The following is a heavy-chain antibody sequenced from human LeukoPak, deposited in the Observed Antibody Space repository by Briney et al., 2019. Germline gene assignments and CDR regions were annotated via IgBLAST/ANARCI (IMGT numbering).Heavy chain of an antibody. CDR3: ARDKASRHEYFQH. CDR2: IRYDGTER. J-gene: IGHJ1*01. CDR1: GFIFSRSG. D-gene: IGHD2-2*01. Sequence: GGSLRLSCAASGFIFSRSGMHWVRQAPGKGLEWVAYIRYDGTERFYADSVKGRFTISRDNSKNTLYLQMNSLRVEDTAVYYCARDKASRHEYFQHWGQGTLVTVSS. V-gene: IGHV3-30*02.